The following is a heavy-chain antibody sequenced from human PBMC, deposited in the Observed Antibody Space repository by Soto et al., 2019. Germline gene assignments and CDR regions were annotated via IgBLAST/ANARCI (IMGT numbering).Heavy chain of an antibody. J-gene: IGHJ4*02. CDR2: INHSGST. D-gene: IGHD3-10*01. Sequence: QVQLQQWGAGLLKPSETLSLTCAVYGGSFSGYYWSWIRQPPGKGLEWIGEINHSGSTNYNPSLKSRVTISXXTXKXXFSLKLSSVTAADTAVYYCARGGYYGSGPTQFFDYWGQGTLVTVSS. CDR3: ARGGYYGSGPTQFFDY. CDR1: GGSFSGYY. V-gene: IGHV4-34*01.